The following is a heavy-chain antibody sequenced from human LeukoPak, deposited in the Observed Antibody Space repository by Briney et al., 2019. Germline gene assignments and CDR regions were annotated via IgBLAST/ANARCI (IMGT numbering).Heavy chain of an antibody. V-gene: IGHV4-4*02. CDR1: GGSITTRNF. Sequence: PSETLSLTCAVSGGSITTRNFWSWVRQPPGKGLEWIAEMHHDGSANYNPSLKSRVSMSVDKSKNHFSLRLTSVTAADTAVYYCAREGLGETYFEYWGRGILVTVSS. CDR2: MHHDGSA. J-gene: IGHJ4*02. D-gene: IGHD3-16*01. CDR3: AREGLGETYFEY.